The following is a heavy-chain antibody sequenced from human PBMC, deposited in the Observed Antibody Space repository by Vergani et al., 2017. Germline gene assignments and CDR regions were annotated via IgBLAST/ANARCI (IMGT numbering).Heavy chain of an antibody. CDR3: ARYCSSTSCCTYTGGFDY. D-gene: IGHD2-2*02. V-gene: IGHV4-31*03. CDR1: GGSISSGGYY. Sequence: QLQLQESGPGLVKPSQTLSLTCTVSGGSISSGGYYWSWIRQHPGKGLEWIGYIYYSGSTYYNPSLKSRVTISVDTSKNQFSLKLSSVTAAATAVYYGARYCSSTSCCTYTGGFDYWGQGTLVTVSS. CDR2: IYYSGST. J-gene: IGHJ4*02.